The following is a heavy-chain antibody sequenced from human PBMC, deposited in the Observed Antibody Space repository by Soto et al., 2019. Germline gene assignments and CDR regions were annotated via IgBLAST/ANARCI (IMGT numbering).Heavy chain of an antibody. CDR1: GFTFSSYA. Sequence: QVQLVESGGGVVQPGRSLRLSCAASGFTFSSYAMHWVRQAPGKGLEWVAVISYDGSNKYYADSVKGRFTISRDNSKNTRYRQMNSLRAEDTAVYYCAREVLVPAAPPTFDYWGQGTLVTVSS. D-gene: IGHD2-2*01. V-gene: IGHV3-30-3*01. CDR2: ISYDGSNK. CDR3: AREVLVPAAPPTFDY. J-gene: IGHJ4*02.